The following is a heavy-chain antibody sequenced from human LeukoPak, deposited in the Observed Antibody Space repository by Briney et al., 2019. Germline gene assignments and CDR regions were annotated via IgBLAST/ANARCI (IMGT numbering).Heavy chain of an antibody. V-gene: IGHV3-7*01. Sequence: GSLRLSCAASGFTFSSYWMTWVRQAPGKGLEWLANIKEDGSEKYYVDSVKGRFTISRDNAKNSLCLQMNSLRAEDTAVYYCARGRGMGYWGQGTLVTVSS. D-gene: IGHD3-16*01. CDR1: GFTFSSYW. J-gene: IGHJ4*02. CDR2: IKEDGSEK. CDR3: ARGRGMGY.